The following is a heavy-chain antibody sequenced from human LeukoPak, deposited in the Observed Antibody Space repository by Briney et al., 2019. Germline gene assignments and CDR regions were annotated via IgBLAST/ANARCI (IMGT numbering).Heavy chain of an antibody. CDR3: ASLVSVSSSSWFDY. CDR1: GGSFSGYY. CDR2: INHSGST. V-gene: IGHV4-34*01. J-gene: IGHJ4*02. D-gene: IGHD6-13*01. Sequence: PSETLSLTCAVYGGSFSGYYWSWIRQPPGKGLEWIGEINHSGSTNYNPSLKGRVTISVDTSKNQFSLKLSSVTAADTAVYYCASLVSVSSSSWFDYWGQGTLVTVSS.